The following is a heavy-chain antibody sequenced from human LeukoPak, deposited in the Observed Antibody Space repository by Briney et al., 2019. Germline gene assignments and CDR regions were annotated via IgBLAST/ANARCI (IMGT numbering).Heavy chain of an antibody. J-gene: IGHJ4*02. CDR1: GYTFTSYA. D-gene: IGHD3-10*01. CDR3: ARGITMVRGVIPGFDY. Sequence: ASVKVSCKASGYTFTSYAISWVRQAPGQGLEWMGGIIPIFGTANYAQKFQGRVTITADESTSTAYMELSSLRSEDTAVYYCARGITMVRGVIPGFDYWGQGTLVTVSS. V-gene: IGHV1-69*13. CDR2: IIPIFGTA.